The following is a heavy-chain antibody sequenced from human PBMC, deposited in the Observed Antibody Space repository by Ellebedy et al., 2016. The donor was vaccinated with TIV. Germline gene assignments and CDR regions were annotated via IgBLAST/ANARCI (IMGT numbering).Heavy chain of an antibody. V-gene: IGHV5-51*01. CDR2: IYPGDSDT. J-gene: IGHJ4*02. CDR1: GYSFTSYW. Sequence: GESLKISXKGSGYSFTSYWIGWVRQMPGKGLEWMGIIYPGDSDTRYSPSFQGQVTISADKSISTAYLQWSSLKASDTAMYYCARTIAYCGGDCYLEIWGQGTLVTVSS. D-gene: IGHD2-21*02. CDR3: ARTIAYCGGDCYLEI.